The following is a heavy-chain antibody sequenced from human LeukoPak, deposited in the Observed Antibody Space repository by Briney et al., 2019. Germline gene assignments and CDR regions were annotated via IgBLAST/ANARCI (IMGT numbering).Heavy chain of an antibody. CDR2: IYPGDSDT. V-gene: IGHV5-51*01. CDR1: GYSFTNYW. Sequence: PGESLKISCKGSGYSFTNYWIGWVRQLPGKGLDWLGIIYPGDSDTRYRPSFLGQVSISADKSTSTAYLQWSSLKASDTAIYYCASYDSRRGGFDPWGQGTLVTVSS. D-gene: IGHD3-22*01. CDR3: ASYDSRRGGFDP. J-gene: IGHJ5*02.